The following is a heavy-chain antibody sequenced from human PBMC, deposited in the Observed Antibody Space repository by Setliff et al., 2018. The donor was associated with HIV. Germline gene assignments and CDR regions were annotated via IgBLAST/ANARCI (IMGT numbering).Heavy chain of an antibody. CDR3: AASYGSSWFGPFDY. CDR2: LYSSGRT. CDR1: GASVSSGTYS. D-gene: IGHD6-13*01. J-gene: IGHJ4*02. V-gene: IGHV4-39*01. Sequence: SETLSLTCSISGASVSSGTYSWGWIRQPPGKGLEWIGSLYSSGRTFFKSSLRSRVTISVDTSRNQFSLRLDSSTAADTAIYFCAASYGSSWFGPFDYWGQGTLVTVSS.